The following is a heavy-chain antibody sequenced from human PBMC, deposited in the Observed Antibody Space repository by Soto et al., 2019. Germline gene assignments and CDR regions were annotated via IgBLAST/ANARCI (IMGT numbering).Heavy chain of an antibody. CDR3: ARHHDAGYYFDY. J-gene: IGHJ4*01. V-gene: IGHV4-39*01. CDR1: GGSISSSTYY. CDR2: VYKSGGT. Sequence: QLQLQESGPGLVKPSETLSLTCSVSGGSISSSTYYWVWIRQSPGKGLEWIGRVYKSGGTYYNPSLKSRVSMSVDTPNNQFSLKINSVTAADTALYYCARHHDAGYYFDYWGHGILVTVSS.